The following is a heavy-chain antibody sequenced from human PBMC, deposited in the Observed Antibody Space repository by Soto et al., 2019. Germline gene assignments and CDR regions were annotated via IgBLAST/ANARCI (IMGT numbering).Heavy chain of an antibody. CDR2: IITAFGTT. D-gene: IGHD5-18*01. CDR1: GDTFNSYV. V-gene: IGHV1-69*01. J-gene: IGHJ4*02. Sequence: QVQLVQSGPEVKKPGSSVKVSCKASGDTFNSYVITWVRQAPGQGLEWLGGIITAFGTTSYAQNSQDRLTITADEAATTDHMELSSLTSDDTAMYYCTRSYGYTFGGSLDNWGQGTLVTVSS. CDR3: TRSYGYTFGGSLDN.